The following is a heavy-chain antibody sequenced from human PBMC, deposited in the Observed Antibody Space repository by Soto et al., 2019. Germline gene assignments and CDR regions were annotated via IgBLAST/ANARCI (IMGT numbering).Heavy chain of an antibody. V-gene: IGHV4-31*01. Sequence: QVQLQESGPGLVKPSQTLSLTCTVSGGSISSGGYSWSWTRQHPGKGLEWIGYIYYCGSTYYNSSLTSQVTLSVYTSNNKVPLKLSSVTAADPAVYYCSRSVDPGGQGTLVTVAS. CDR2: IYYCGST. CDR3: SRSVDP. CDR1: GGSISSGGYS. J-gene: IGHJ5*02.